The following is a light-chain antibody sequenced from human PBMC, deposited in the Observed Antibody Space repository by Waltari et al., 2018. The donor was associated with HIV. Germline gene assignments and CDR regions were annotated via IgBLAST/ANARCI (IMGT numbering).Light chain of an antibody. Sequence: QSVLTQPPSASGTPGQRVTISCSGSSSNIGSNTENWSQQLQGTSPKLLIYSYNQRPSGVPDRFSGSKSGTSASLAISGLQSEDEAHYYCASWDDSLNGYVFGTGTKVTVL. V-gene: IGLV1-44*01. CDR1: SSNIGSNT. J-gene: IGLJ1*01. CDR3: ASWDDSLNGYV. CDR2: SYN.